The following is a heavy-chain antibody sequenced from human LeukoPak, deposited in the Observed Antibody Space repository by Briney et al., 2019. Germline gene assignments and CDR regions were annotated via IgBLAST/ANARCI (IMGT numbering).Heavy chain of an antibody. CDR3: ARGGVGATDLDY. V-gene: IGHV4-39*01. J-gene: IGHJ4*02. CDR2: IHIGGST. D-gene: IGHD1-26*01. CDR1: GGSISSSAYH. Sequence: SETLSLTCTVSGGSISSSAYHWGWIRQPPGKGLEWIGSIHIGGSTYYNPSLKSRVTISVDTSKNQFSLNLRSVTAADTAMYYCARGGVGATDLDYWGQGTLVTVSS.